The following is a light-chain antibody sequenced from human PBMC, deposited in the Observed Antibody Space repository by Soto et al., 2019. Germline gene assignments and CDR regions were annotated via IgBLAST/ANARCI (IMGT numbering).Light chain of an antibody. CDR2: AAS. V-gene: IGKV1-39*01. CDR1: QSVNSF. J-gene: IGKJ4*01. CDR3: QQSYSNPPT. Sequence: DIQMTQSPSSLAASVGDRVTITGRACQSVNSFSNWYQQKPGRAPKLLIYAASSLQSGVPSRSSGSGSGTDFTLTISSLQVEDFATYYCQQSYSNPPTFGGGTKVDIK.